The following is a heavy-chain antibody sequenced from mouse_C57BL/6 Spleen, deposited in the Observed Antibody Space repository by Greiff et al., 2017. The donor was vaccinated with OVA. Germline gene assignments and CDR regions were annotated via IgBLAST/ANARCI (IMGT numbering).Heavy chain of an antibody. CDR1: GYTFTSYW. CDR2: IYPGNSDT. V-gene: IGHV1-5*01. CDR3: APLYYGSSYGFAY. J-gene: IGHJ3*01. D-gene: IGHD1-1*01. Sequence: VQLQQSGTVLARPGASVKMSCKTSGYTFTSYWMHWVKQRPGQGLEWIGAIYPGNSDTSYNQKFKGKAKLTAVTSAGTAYMELSSLTNEDSAVYYCAPLYYGSSYGFAYWGQGTLVTVSA.